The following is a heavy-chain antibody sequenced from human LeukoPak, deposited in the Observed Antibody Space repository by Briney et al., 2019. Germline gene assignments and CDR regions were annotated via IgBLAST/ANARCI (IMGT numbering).Heavy chain of an antibody. J-gene: IGHJ4*02. V-gene: IGHV4-34*01. CDR3: ASEYSSSSSRYFDY. CDR2: INHSGST. CDR1: GGSFSGYY. Sequence: PSETLSLTCAVYGGSFSGYYWSWIRQPPVKGLEWIGEINHSGSTNYNPSLKSRVTISVDTSKNQFSLKLSSVTAADTAVYYCASEYSSSSSRYFDYWGQGTLVTVSS. D-gene: IGHD6-6*01.